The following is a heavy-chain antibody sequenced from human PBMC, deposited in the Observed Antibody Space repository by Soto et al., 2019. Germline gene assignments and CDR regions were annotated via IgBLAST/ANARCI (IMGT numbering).Heavy chain of an antibody. V-gene: IGHV4-4*02. CDR2: IYHNGSP. CDR1: GGSVSSTNW. CDR3: ATLPPRIAVTVLPIPT. D-gene: IGHD4-17*01. J-gene: IGHJ5*02. Sequence: VQLRQAGPGLVKTSGTLSLPCVVSGGSVSSTNWWTWVRQPPGKRLEWLGEIYHNGSPTYSPSLRGRATILVDQSDTQFALRLGSVPAADTAVYYCATLPPRIAVTVLPIPTWGQGIQVTVSS.